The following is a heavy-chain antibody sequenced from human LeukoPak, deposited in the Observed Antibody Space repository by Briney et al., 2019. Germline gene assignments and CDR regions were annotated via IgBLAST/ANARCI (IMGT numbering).Heavy chain of an antibody. D-gene: IGHD4-17*01. V-gene: IGHV4-4*07. CDR3: ARDLGDYAEYFDY. J-gene: IGHJ4*02. CDR1: GGSIRSYY. CDR2: IYSSGGT. Sequence: PSETLPLTCSVSGGSIRSYYWSWIRQPAGKGREWVGRIYSSGGTNFNPSLKRRVTIAVDTSKNQFSLKLSSVTAADTAVYYCARDLGDYAEYFDYWGQGTLVTVSS.